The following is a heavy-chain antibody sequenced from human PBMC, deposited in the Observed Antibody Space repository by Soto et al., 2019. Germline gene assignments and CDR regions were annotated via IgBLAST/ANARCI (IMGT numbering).Heavy chain of an antibody. J-gene: IGHJ3*02. CDR1: GFAFSRYA. CDR2: ISGSGGST. V-gene: IGHV3-23*01. D-gene: IGHD4-17*01. Sequence: GGSLRLYCAASGFAFSRYAMSWARQAPGRGLKWVSAISGSGGSTYYADSVKGRFTISRENSKNTLYLQMTSLRAADSAVFYCASGADGDYYENAFDTWGQGTMVTVS. CDR3: ASGADGDYYENAFDT.